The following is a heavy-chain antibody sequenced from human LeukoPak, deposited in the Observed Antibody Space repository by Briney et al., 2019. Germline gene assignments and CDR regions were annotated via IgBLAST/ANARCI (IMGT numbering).Heavy chain of an antibody. J-gene: IGHJ4*02. D-gene: IGHD2-21*02. CDR3: ASALYCGGDCYSGRYFFDY. CDR1: GYTFINYY. V-gene: IGHV1-46*01. Sequence: ASVTVSCKAPGYTFINYYIHWVRQAPGQGLEWMGMIDPSGGATSNAQKVQGRVTMTRDTSTSTIYMELSSLRFEDTAVYYCASALYCGGDCYSGRYFFDYWGQGTLVTVSS. CDR2: IDPSGGAT.